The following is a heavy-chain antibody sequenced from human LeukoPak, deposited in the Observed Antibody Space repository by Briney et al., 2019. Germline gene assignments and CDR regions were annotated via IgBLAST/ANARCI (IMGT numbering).Heavy chain of an antibody. CDR2: ISAYNGNT. CDR1: GYTFTSYG. D-gene: IGHD4-17*01. CDR3: ASQSGVLYGDYDEDAFDI. Sequence: GASVKASCKASGYTFTSYGISCVRQAPGQGLEWMGWISAYNGNTNYAKKLQARVTMTTDTSTSTAYMELRSLRSDDTAVYYCASQSGVLYGDYDEDAFDIWGQGTMVTVSS. J-gene: IGHJ3*02. V-gene: IGHV1-18*01.